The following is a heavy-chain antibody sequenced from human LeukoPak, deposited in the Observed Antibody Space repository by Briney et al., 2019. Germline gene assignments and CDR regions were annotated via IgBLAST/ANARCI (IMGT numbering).Heavy chain of an antibody. CDR2: INTNAGNP. V-gene: IGHV7-4-1*02. D-gene: IGHD3-10*01. CDR3: ARGRGFLWFGGLLSDY. Sequence: ASVRVSFRASGYTFTSYAMNWVRQAPGQGLEGMGWINTNAGNPTYAQGFTGRFVFSLDTSVSTAYLQISSLKAEDAAVYYCARGRGFLWFGGLLSDYWGQGTLVTVCS. CDR1: GYTFTSYA. J-gene: IGHJ4*02.